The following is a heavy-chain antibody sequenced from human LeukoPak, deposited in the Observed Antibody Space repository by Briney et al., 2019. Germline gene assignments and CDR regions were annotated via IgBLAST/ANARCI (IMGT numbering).Heavy chain of an antibody. CDR1: GFTFSSYW. J-gene: IGHJ3*02. V-gene: IGHV3-74*01. CDR3: STRSGHAFDI. Sequence: GGSLRLSCAASGFTFSSYWMHWVRQVPGKGLVWVSRINSDGSSTSYADSVKGRFTISRDNAKNTLYVQMNSLRPEDTAVYYCSTRSGHAFDIWGRGTMVTVSS. D-gene: IGHD3-10*01. CDR2: INSDGSST.